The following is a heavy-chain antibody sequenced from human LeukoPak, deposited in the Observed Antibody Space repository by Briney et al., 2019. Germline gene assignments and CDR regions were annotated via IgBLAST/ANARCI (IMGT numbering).Heavy chain of an antibody. V-gene: IGHV1-2*02. CDR1: GYTFTTYA. CDR2: INPKSGDT. D-gene: IGHD5-12*01. Sequence: GASVKVSCKASGYTFTTYAITWVRQAPGQGLEWMGWINPKSGDTNYAQNFYARVTLTRDTSISTAYMELSRLRNDDTAVYYCARDLATQTNWFDPWGQGTLVTVSS. CDR3: ARDLATQTNWFDP. J-gene: IGHJ5*02.